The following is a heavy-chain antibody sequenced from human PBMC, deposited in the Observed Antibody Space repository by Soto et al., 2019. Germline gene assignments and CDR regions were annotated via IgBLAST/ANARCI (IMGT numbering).Heavy chain of an antibody. J-gene: IGHJ4*02. D-gene: IGHD3-22*01. Sequence: LRLSCAASGFTFSSYWMSWVRQAPGKGLEWVANIKQDGSEKYYVDSVKGRFAISRGNAKNPLYLQMNSLRAEDTAVYYCARGRKYYYDSSGYPFDYWGQGTLVTVSS. CDR2: IKQDGSEK. V-gene: IGHV3-7*01. CDR1: GFTFSSYW. CDR3: ARGRKYYYDSSGYPFDY.